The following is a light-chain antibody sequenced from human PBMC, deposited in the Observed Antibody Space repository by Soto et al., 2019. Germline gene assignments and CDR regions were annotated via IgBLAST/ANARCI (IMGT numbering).Light chain of an antibody. CDR1: SNDVGTYNY. V-gene: IGLV2-14*01. CDR3: SSYTRISTVV. CDR2: GVT. Sequence: QPASVSGSPGQSLTISCTGSSNDVGTYNYVSWYQQHPGRVPKLVIYGVTNRASGVSNRFSGSKSGNTASLTISGLQAEDEADYYCSSYTRISTVVFGGGTKLTVL. J-gene: IGLJ2*01.